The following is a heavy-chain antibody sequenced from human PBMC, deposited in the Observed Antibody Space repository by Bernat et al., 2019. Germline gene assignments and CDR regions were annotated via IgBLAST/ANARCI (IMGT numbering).Heavy chain of an antibody. V-gene: IGHV3-53*02. CDR2: IHSGGTT. D-gene: IGHD3-22*01. Sequence: EVQLVETGGGLIQPRGSLRLSCAASGFSVSSNYMSWVRQAPGKGLEWVSVIHSGGTTYYEDSVKGRFIISRDNSKNTLYLQMNSLRAEDTAMYYCATSITMMVYWGQGTLVTVSS. J-gene: IGHJ4*02. CDR3: ATSITMMVY. CDR1: GFSVSSNY.